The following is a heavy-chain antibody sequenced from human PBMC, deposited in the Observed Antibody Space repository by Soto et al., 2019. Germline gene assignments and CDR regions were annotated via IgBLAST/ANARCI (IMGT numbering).Heavy chain of an antibody. CDR3: ARAGFGVVIVYFDY. Sequence: GASVKVSCKASGYTFTSYAMHWVRQAPGQRLEWMGWINAGNGNTKYSQKFQGRVTITRDTSASTAYMELSSLRSEDTAVYYCARAGFGVVIVYFDYWGQGTLVTVSS. D-gene: IGHD3-3*01. CDR1: GYTFTSYA. J-gene: IGHJ4*02. CDR2: INAGNGNT. V-gene: IGHV1-3*01.